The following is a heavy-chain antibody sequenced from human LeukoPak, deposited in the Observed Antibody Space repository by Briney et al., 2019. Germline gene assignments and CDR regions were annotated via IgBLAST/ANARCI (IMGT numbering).Heavy chain of an antibody. Sequence: GGSLRLSCGASGFTFSSHGMNWVRQAPGKGLEWVSYISSSSSTIYYADSVKGRFTISRDNAKNSLYLQMNSLRAEDTAVYYCARGNRRNEDYWGQGTLVTVSS. V-gene: IGHV3-48*01. D-gene: IGHD1-1*01. CDR1: GFTFSSHG. CDR2: ISSSSSTI. J-gene: IGHJ4*02. CDR3: ARGNRRNEDY.